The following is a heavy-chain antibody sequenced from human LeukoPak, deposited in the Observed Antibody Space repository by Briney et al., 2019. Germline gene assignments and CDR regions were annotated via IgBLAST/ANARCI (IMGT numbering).Heavy chain of an antibody. CDR2: ISYDERGK. J-gene: IGHJ1*01. CDR3: STDGTPKFEH. V-gene: IGHV3-30*03. Sequence: GGSLRLSCAASGFGFNYYGMVWFRQSPGKGLEWVATISYDERGKHYADSVQGRFTISRDNSKSVLYLQLDYLRPEDAAVYYCSTDGTPKFEHWGQGTLVTVSS. D-gene: IGHD3-16*01. CDR1: GFGFNYYG.